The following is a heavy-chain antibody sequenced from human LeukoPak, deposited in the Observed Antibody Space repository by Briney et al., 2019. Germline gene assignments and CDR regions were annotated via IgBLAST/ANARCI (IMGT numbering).Heavy chain of an antibody. D-gene: IGHD3-16*01. V-gene: IGHV4-30-4*01. Sequence: SETLSLTCTVSGGSISSGDYYWSWIRQPPGKGLEWIGYIYYSGSTYYNPSLKSRVTISVDTSKNQFSLKLSSVTAADTAVYYCARGDCDYVFDYWGQGTLVTVSS. CDR2: IYYSGST. CDR3: ARGDCDYVFDY. CDR1: GGSISSGDYY. J-gene: IGHJ4*02.